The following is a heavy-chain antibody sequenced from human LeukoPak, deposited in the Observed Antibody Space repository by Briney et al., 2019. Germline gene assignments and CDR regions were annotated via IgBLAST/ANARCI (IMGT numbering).Heavy chain of an antibody. J-gene: IGHJ4*02. V-gene: IGHV1-18*01. CDR2: ISGYNGYT. D-gene: IGHD6-19*01. CDR3: AREGGLGSSGWYDPSELAY. Sequence: ASVKVSCKTSGYTFNNYGISWARQAPGQGLEWMGWISGYNGYTNSAQQFQGRVTITRDTSASTAYMELSSLRSEDTAVYYCAREGGLGSSGWYDPSELAYWGQGTLVTVSS. CDR1: GYTFNNYG.